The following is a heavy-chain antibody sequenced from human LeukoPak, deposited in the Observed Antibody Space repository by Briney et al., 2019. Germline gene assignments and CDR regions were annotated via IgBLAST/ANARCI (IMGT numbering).Heavy chain of an antibody. J-gene: IGHJ4*02. CDR3: ARRLVTAGITDFFDS. CDR1: GFTFIDYS. Sequence: PGGSLTLSFTASGFTFIDYSMSWVRQDPRAGLEWVSAISPAGDSTTDADSVKGRFTISRDNSKSTLYLQMNGLTAEDTALYYCARRLVTAGITDFFDSWGQGTLVSVSS. V-gene: IGHV3-23*01. CDR2: ISPAGDST. D-gene: IGHD2-2*01.